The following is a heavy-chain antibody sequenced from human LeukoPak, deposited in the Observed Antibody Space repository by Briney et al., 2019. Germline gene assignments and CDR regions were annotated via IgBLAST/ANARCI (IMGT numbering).Heavy chain of an antibody. V-gene: IGHV4-34*01. CDR1: GGSFSGYY. CDR3: ARGYSNYVYYCYYGMDV. Sequence: SETLSLTCAVYGGSFSGYYWSWIRQPPGKGLEWIGEINHSGSTNYNPSLKSRVTISVDTSKNQFSLKLSSVTAADTAVYYCARGYSNYVYYCYYGMDVWGQGTTVTVSS. CDR2: INHSGST. J-gene: IGHJ6*02. D-gene: IGHD4-11*01.